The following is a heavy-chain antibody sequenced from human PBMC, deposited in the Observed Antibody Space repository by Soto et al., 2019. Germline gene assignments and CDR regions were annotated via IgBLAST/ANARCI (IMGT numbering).Heavy chain of an antibody. CDR3: ARDRNAAVATTNEFEY. J-gene: IGHJ4*01. CDR1: CYTLRTHG. V-gene: IGHV1-18*01. Sequence: GDSVQVPCKTFCYTLRTHGIAWMRQAPGQGLEWVGWVSAYSRNTNYALKFQDRVTMTADTSSSTAYMELRGLRSDDTAVYYCARDRNAAVATTNEFEYWG. D-gene: IGHD2-15*01. CDR2: VSAYSRNT.